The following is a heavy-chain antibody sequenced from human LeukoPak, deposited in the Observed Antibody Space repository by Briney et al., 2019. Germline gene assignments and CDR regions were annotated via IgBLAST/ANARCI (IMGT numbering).Heavy chain of an antibody. J-gene: IGHJ5*02. CDR1: GFTFSSYA. D-gene: IGHD4-17*01. V-gene: IGHV3-33*06. CDR3: AKVGASQMNLSLLVP. CDR2: IWYDGSNK. Sequence: GGSLRLSCAASGFTFSSYATLWVRQAPGKGLEWVAVIWYDGSNKYYADSVKGRFTISRDNSKNTLYLQMNRLRAGDTAVYYCAKVGASQMNLSLLVPSGQGTLVTVSS.